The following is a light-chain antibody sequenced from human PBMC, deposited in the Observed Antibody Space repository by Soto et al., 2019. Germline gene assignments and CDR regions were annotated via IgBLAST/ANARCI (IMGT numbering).Light chain of an antibody. CDR3: QSYDNRLRAV. J-gene: IGLJ1*01. V-gene: IGLV2-8*01. Sequence: QSALAQPPSASGSPGQSVTISCTGTSSDVGAYDYVSWYQQHPGKAPKLMIYEVNKRPSGVPDRFSGSKSGNTASLTVSGLQVEDEGNYYCQSYDNRLRAVFGSGTKVTVL. CDR1: SSDVGAYDY. CDR2: EVN.